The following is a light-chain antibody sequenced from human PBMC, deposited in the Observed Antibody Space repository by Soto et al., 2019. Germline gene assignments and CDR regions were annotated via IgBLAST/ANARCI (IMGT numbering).Light chain of an antibody. V-gene: IGLV2-11*01. CDR2: DVS. CDR3: SSYVRTYGLL. Sequence: QSALTQPRSVSGSPGQSVTISCTGTSSDVGNYNYVSWYRHHPGKAPKVLIYDVSKRPSGVPDRFSGSKSGNTASLTVSGLQAEDEADYYCSSYVRTYGLLFGGGTKLTVL. J-gene: IGLJ2*01. CDR1: SSDVGNYNY.